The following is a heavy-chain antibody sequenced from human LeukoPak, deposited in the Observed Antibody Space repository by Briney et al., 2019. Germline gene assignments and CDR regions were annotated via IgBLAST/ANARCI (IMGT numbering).Heavy chain of an antibody. CDR2: IYYSGRS. CDR3: ARRRYYDGSGYLE. D-gene: IGHD3-22*01. V-gene: IGHV4-39*01. CDR1: GDSVSRSDSY. Sequence: SETLSLTCSVSGDSVSRSDSYWDWIRQPPGKGLEWIGTIYYSGRSYYSPSLKSRVTMSVDPSNNQFSLNLRSVTAADTAVYYCARRRYYDGSGYLEWGQGTLLSVSS. J-gene: IGHJ1*01.